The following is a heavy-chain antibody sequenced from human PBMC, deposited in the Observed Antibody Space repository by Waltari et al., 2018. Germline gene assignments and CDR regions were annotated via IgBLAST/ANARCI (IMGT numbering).Heavy chain of an antibody. CDR1: GYSINSGYY. Sequence: QVQLQESGPGLVKPSETLSLTCDVSGYSINSGYYWGWIRQAPGKGLEWIATIYHAGDTFYNPSLKSRVTLSMDTSKNQFSLKLNSVTAADTAVYFCSRQVLGYCTSAACRRLESWGQGTLVTVSS. J-gene: IGHJ4*02. CDR2: IYHAGDT. D-gene: IGHD2-2*03. V-gene: IGHV4-38-2*01. CDR3: SRQVLGYCTSAACRRLES.